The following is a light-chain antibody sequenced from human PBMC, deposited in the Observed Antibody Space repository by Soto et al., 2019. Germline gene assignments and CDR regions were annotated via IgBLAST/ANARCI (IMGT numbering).Light chain of an antibody. V-gene: IGKV3D-20*02. CDR3: QQRTNGLT. CDR1: QTVSSSF. J-gene: IGKJ4*01. Sequence: LRQSPDTLPLSPGLRPTLSCRARQTVSSSFLAWYQQKPGQAPRLLIYGASTRATGIPARFSGSGVGTDFTLTISSLEPEDFAVYYCQQRTNGLTFGGGTKV. CDR2: GAS.